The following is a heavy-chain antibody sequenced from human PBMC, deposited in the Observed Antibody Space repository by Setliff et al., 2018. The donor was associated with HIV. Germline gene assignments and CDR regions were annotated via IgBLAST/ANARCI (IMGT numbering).Heavy chain of an antibody. CDR2: ISAHNGKA. Sequence: ASVKVSCKASGYTFTSYGISWVRQAPGQGLEWMGWISAHNGKANNAQKLQGRVTMTTDTSTSTDYMELRSLRSDDTAVYYCARIRSWYDSSGYSDYWGQGTLVTVSS. V-gene: IGHV1-18*01. J-gene: IGHJ4*02. D-gene: IGHD3-22*01. CDR3: ARIRSWYDSSGYSDY. CDR1: GYTFTSYG.